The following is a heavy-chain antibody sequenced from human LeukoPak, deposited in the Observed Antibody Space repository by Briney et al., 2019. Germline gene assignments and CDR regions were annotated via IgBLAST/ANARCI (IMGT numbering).Heavy chain of an antibody. V-gene: IGHV3-53*01. J-gene: IGHJ5*02. CDR3: ARGVSYGSGSYIGDP. CDR1: GFTVSSTY. D-gene: IGHD3-10*01. CDR2: IYSGGST. Sequence: GGSLRLSCAASGFTVSSTYMSWVRQAPGKGLEWVSVIYSGGSTYYADSVKGRFTISRDNSKNTFYLQMNSLRAEDTVVYYCARGVSYGSGSYIGDPWGQGTLVTVPS.